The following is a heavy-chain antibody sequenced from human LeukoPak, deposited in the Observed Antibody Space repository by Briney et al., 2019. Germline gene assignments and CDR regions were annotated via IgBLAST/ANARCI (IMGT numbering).Heavy chain of an antibody. CDR1: GFTFSSYG. CDR3: AKGGPGWTTGGDLCFW. D-gene: IGHD3-16*01. V-gene: IGHV3-30*18. CDR2: ISYDGSNK. J-gene: IGHJ4*02. Sequence: PGGSLRLSCAASGFTFSSYGMHWVRQAPGKGLEWVAVISYDGSNKYYADSVKGRFTISRDNSKNTLYLQMNSLRAEDTAVYYCAKGGPGWTTGGDLCFWWGQGTLVTVSS.